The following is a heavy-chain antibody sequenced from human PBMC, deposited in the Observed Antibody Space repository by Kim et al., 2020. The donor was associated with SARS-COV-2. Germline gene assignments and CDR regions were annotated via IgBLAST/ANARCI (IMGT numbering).Heavy chain of an antibody. V-gene: IGHV3-30*04. CDR3: ARGGYSSSRSRGEAFDF. CDR1: GFTFSDFA. CDR2: ISDDGNNK. J-gene: IGHJ3*01. D-gene: IGHD6-13*01. Sequence: GGSLRLSCAASGFTFSDFAIHWVRQAPGKGLEWVEVISDDGNNKYAAESVKGRFTFSRDTSKNTLYLQMNSLRAEDTAVYYCARGGYSSSRSRGEAFDFWGQGTMVTVSS.